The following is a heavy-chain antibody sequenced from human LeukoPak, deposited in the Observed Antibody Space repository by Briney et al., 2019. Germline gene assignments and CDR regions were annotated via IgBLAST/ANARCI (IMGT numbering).Heavy chain of an antibody. CDR2: IYYNEST. Sequence: PSETLSLTCTVSGGSISSYYWSWLRQPPGKGLEWIGYIYYNESTNYNPPLKSRITISVDTSKNQFSLKLSSVTAADTAVYYCARRGSGWYVLDYGGQGTRVTVSS. D-gene: IGHD6-19*01. V-gene: IGHV4-59*08. CDR3: ARRGSGWYVLDY. CDR1: GGSISSYY. J-gene: IGHJ4*02.